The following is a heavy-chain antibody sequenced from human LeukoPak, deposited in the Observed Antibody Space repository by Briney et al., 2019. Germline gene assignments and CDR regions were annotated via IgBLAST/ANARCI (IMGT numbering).Heavy chain of an antibody. V-gene: IGHV4-34*01. D-gene: IGHD6-19*01. CDR3: ARGRRSSTSWRYSSGWYWVY. Sequence: SETLSLTCAVYGGSFSGYYWSWIRQPPGKGLEWIGEINHSGSTNYNPSLKSRVTISVDTSKNQFSLKLSSVTAADTAVYYCARGRRSSTSWRYSSGWYWVYWGQGTLVTVSS. CDR1: GGSFSGYY. CDR2: INHSGST. J-gene: IGHJ4*02.